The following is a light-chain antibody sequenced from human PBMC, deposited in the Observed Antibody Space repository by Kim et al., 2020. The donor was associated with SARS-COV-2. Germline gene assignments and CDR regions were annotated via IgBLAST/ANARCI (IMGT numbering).Light chain of an antibody. CDR3: GTWDSSLSDWV. CDR1: SSNIGNNY. J-gene: IGLJ3*02. Sequence: GQKVTISCSGSSSNIGNNYVSWYQQLPGTAPKLLIYDNNKRPSGIPDRFSGSKSGTSATLGITGLQTGDEADYYCGTWDSSLSDWVFGGGTKVTVL. CDR2: DNN. V-gene: IGLV1-51*01.